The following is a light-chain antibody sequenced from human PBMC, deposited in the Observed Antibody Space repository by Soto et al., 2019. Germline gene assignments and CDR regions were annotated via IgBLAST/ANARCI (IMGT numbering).Light chain of an antibody. CDR1: QGIGND. J-gene: IGKJ5*01. CDR2: AAS. CDR3: LQDYNYPIT. Sequence: ATQMTQSPSSLSTSIGARVTITCRVSQGIGNDLAWYQQKPGKAPKLLIYAASSLQSGVPSRFSGSGSGTDFTLTISSLQPEDFATYYCLQDYNYPITFGQGTRLEIK. V-gene: IGKV1-6*01.